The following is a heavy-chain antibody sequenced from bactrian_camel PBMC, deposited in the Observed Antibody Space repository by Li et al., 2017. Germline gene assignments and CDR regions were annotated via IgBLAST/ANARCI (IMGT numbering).Heavy chain of an antibody. D-gene: IGHD1*01. CDR3: AKDSGSQLEWYYDL. V-gene: IGHV3S40*01. Sequence: QLVESGGGLVQPGGSLRLSCAASGFTFGHYVMAWVRQAPGKGLEWVSSINSGSSTTYYADSVKGRFTISRDNAKNTLYLQLNSLKTEDTAIYYCAKDSGSQLEWYYDLWGQGTQVTVS. CDR2: INSGSSTT. CDR1: GFTFGHYV. J-gene: IGHJ4*01.